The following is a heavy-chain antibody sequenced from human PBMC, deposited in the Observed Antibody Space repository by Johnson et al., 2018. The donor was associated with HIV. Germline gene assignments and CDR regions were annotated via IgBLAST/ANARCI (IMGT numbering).Heavy chain of an antibody. V-gene: IGHV3-9*01. CDR2: ISWNSGSI. Sequence: VQLVESGGGVVQPGGSLRLSCAASGFTFSSYAMHWVRQAPGKGLEWVSGISWNSGSIGYSDSVKGRFTISRDNAKNSLYLQMNSLRAEDTALYYCAKDSYSSGWYGDAFDIWGQGTMVTVSS. J-gene: IGHJ3*02. D-gene: IGHD6-19*01. CDR3: AKDSYSSGWYGDAFDI. CDR1: GFTFSSYA.